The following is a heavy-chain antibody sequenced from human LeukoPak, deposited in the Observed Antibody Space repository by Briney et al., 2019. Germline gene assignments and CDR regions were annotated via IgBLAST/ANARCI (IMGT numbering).Heavy chain of an antibody. V-gene: IGHV3-7*03. CDR2: IKQDGSEK. J-gene: IGHJ4*02. CDR1: GLSISNSW. Sequence: GGSLRLSCAASGLSISNSWMSWFRLAPGKGPEWVANIKQDGSEKYHVDSVKGRFTVSRDNANNLLYLQMNSLRVEDTAVYYCARLQWEPPDYWGQGTLVIVSS. CDR3: ARLQWEPPDY. D-gene: IGHD1-26*01.